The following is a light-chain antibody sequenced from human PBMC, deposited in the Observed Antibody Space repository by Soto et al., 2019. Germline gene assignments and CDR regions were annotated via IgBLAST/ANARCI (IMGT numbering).Light chain of an antibody. V-gene: IGLV1-40*01. CDR2: GTN. CDR1: RSNIGAGYD. CDR3: QSYDNSLSGSRV. J-gene: IGLJ3*02. Sequence: QAVLTQPPSVSGAPGQRVTISCTVSRSNIGAGYDVHWYQQLPGTAPKLLIYGTNNRPSGVPDRFSGSKSGMSASLAITGLQAADEANYYCQSYDNSLSGSRVFGGGTKLTVL.